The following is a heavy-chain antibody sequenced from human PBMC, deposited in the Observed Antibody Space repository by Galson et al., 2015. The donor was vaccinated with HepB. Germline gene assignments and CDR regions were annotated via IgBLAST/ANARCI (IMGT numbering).Heavy chain of an antibody. CDR2: IIPIFGTA. CDR1: GGTFSSYA. Sequence: SVKVSCKASGGTFSSYAISWVRQAPGQGLEWMGGIIPIFGTANYAQKFQGRVTITADESTSTAYMELSSLRSEDTAVYYCARAEDVGTHFDYWGQGTLVTVSS. J-gene: IGHJ4*02. D-gene: IGHD1-1*01. CDR3: ARAEDVGTHFDY. V-gene: IGHV1-69*13.